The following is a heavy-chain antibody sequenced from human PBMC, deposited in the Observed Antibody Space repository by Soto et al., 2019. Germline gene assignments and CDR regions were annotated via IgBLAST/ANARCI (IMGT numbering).Heavy chain of an antibody. CDR1: GYTFTTYG. J-gene: IGHJ6*03. CDR2: ISPYNGDT. V-gene: IGHV1-18*01. CDR3: ARALSMAQYYYYMDV. Sequence: QVQLVQSGPEVKKPGASVKVSCKASGYTFTTYGISWVRQAPGQGLEWMGWISPYNGDTHYAERFQGRLTMTTDTSATSAYMELRTLSSDDRDVYFFARALSMAQYYYYMDVWGKGTKVTVSS.